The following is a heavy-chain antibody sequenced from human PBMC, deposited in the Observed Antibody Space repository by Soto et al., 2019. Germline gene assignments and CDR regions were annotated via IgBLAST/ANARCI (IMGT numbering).Heavy chain of an antibody. CDR2: IGGSGYTI. V-gene: IGHV3-48*02. J-gene: IGHJ4*02. CDR3: AREVTTRFDH. Sequence: EVQLVESGGGLVQPGGSLRLSCAASGFTFSSYSMNWVRQAPGKGLEWVSFIGGSGYTIYYADSVKGRFTISRDNGKNSLYLQMNSLRDEDTAVYYCAREVTTRFDHWGQGTLVTVSS. D-gene: IGHD4-17*01. CDR1: GFTFSSYS.